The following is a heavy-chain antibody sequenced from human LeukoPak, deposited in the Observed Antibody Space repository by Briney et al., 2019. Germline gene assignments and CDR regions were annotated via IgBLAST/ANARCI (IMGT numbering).Heavy chain of an antibody. J-gene: IGHJ4*02. CDR1: GFTFSNAW. CDR2: IKSKTEGGTT. CDR3: TTVSSGYSSGWYVGPIDY. Sequence: PGGSLRLSCAASGFTFSNAWMSWVRQAPGKGLEWVGRIKSKTEGGTTDYAAPVKGRFTISRDDSKNTLYLQMNSLKTEDTAVYYCTTVSSGYSSGWYVGPIDYWGQGTLVTVSS. D-gene: IGHD6-19*01. V-gene: IGHV3-15*01.